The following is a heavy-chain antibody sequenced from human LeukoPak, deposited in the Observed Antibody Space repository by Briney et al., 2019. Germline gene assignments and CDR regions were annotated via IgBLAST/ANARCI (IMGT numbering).Heavy chain of an antibody. J-gene: IGHJ4*02. CDR3: ARAGDDAVVPHGLLDY. D-gene: IGHD2-15*01. CDR1: GYTFTGYY. CDR2: ISGHNVNT. V-gene: IGHV1-18*04. Sequence: ASVKVSCKASGYTFTGYYMHWVRQAPGQGLEWMGWISGHNVNTKSAQRFQGRLTVTADTSTTTVYMELRSLTPDDTAVFYCARAGDDAVVPHGLLDYWGQGSLVTVSS.